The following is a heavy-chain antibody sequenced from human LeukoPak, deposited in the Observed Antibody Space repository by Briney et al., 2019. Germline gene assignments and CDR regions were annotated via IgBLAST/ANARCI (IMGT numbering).Heavy chain of an antibody. Sequence: GASVKVSCKASGYTFTSYYMHWVRQAPGQGLEWMGIINPSGGSTSYAQKLQGRVTMTTDTSTSTAYMELRSLRSDDTAVYYCARGGNFRLDYWGQGTLVTVSS. CDR1: GYTFTSYY. J-gene: IGHJ4*02. CDR2: INPSGGST. V-gene: IGHV1-46*01. CDR3: ARGGNFRLDY.